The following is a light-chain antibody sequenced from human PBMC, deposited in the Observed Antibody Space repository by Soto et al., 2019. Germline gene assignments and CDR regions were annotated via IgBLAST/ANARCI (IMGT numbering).Light chain of an antibody. CDR2: DAY. CDR1: ESVSSY. CDR3: QQRRNWPPT. J-gene: IGKJ4*01. V-gene: IGKV3-11*01. Sequence: ELVLTQSTATLSLSPGDRATVSCRASESVSSYLAWYQQKAGQAPRLLIYDAYNRATGIPARFSGSASGTDFTLTIRRLEPEDVAVYYCQQRRNWPPTFGGGTKVEIK.